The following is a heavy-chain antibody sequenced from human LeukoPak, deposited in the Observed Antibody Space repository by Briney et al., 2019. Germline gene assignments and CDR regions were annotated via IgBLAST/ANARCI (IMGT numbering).Heavy chain of an antibody. CDR2: IYSSGGT. CDR3: AREGGSGCFDS. J-gene: IGHJ4*02. Sequence: SETLSLTCTVAGGSVRGNYWNWIRQPAGEGLEWIGRIYSSGGTNDNPSLKSRVTMSVDTSNNQFSLKLSSVTAADTAVYYCAREGGSGCFDSWGQGTLVTVSS. V-gene: IGHV4-4*07. CDR1: GGSVRGNY. D-gene: IGHD5-12*01.